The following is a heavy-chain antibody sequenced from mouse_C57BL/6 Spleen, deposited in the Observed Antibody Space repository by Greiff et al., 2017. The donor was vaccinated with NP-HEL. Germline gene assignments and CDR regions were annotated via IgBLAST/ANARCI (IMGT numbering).Heavy chain of an antibody. CDR3: ARSDSSGYVGFAY. CDR2: INPNNGGT. J-gene: IGHJ3*01. D-gene: IGHD3-2*02. CDR1: GYTFTDYN. V-gene: IGHV1-18*01. Sequence: VQLQQSGPELVKPGASVKIPCKASGYTFTDYNMDWVKQSHGKSLEWIGDINPNNGGTIYNQKFKGKATLTVDKSSSTAYMELRSLTSEDTAVYYCARSDSSGYVGFAYWGQGTLVTVSA.